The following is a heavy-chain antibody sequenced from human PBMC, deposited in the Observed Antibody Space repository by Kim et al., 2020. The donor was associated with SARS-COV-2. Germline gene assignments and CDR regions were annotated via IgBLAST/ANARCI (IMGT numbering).Heavy chain of an antibody. V-gene: IGHV3-11*04. J-gene: IGHJ4*02. Sequence: GKGRFTSTGDNAKNSLYLQMHSLRAEDSAVYYCARRRSSSSLLYYFDYWGQGTLVTVSS. D-gene: IGHD6-6*01. CDR3: ARRRSSSSLLYYFDY.